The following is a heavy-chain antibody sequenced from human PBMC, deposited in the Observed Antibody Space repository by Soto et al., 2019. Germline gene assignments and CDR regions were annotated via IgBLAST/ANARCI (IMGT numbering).Heavy chain of an antibody. D-gene: IGHD3-3*01. Sequence: PGGSLRLSCTASGFTFTKYWMNWVRQAPGKGLEWLANIKEDGSEKFYVDSVKGRFTISRDNAQNSVYLQMNSLRAEDTAVYYCARDEGGVGYYTGPYYYGMDVWGQGTTVTVS. J-gene: IGHJ6*02. CDR3: ARDEGGVGYYTGPYYYGMDV. CDR2: IKEDGSEK. CDR1: GFTFTKYW. V-gene: IGHV3-7*03.